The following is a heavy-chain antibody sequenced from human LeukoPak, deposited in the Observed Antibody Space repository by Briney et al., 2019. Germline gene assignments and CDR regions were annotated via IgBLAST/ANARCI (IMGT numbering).Heavy chain of an antibody. J-gene: IGHJ4*02. CDR3: ARGSRYKPDFFDD. Sequence: PSETLSLTCSVAGGSMRHSYWTWIRQHPERGLECIGYVYDNGNSNSRSSLRSRVSMSVDTSKNEFSLKLSSVTAADTAVYFCARGSRYKPDFFDDWGLGTPVTVSS. CDR1: GGSMRHSY. D-gene: IGHD3-3*01. V-gene: IGHV4-59*01. CDR2: VYDNGNS.